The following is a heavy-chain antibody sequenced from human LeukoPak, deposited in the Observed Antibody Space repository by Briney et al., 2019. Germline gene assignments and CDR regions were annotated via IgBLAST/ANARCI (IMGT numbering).Heavy chain of an antibody. V-gene: IGHV1-46*01. CDR3: ARDPRGIWHYYGSGSPYFDY. CDR2: INPSGGST. D-gene: IGHD3-10*01. J-gene: IGHJ4*02. CDR1: GYTFTSYY. Sequence: PRASVKVSCKASGYTFTSYYIHWVRQAPGEGLEWMGIINPSGGSTSYAQKFQGRVTMTRDMSTSTVYMELSSLRSEDTAVYYCARDPRGIWHYYGSGSPYFDYWGQGTLVTVSS.